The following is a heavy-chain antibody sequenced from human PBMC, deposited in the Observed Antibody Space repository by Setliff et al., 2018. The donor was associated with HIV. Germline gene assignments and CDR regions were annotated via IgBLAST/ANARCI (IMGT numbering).Heavy chain of an antibody. D-gene: IGHD6-6*01. CDR3: ASGYSSSSPRRDY. CDR2: ILSTGERT. J-gene: IGHJ4*02. Sequence: GSLRLSCAASGFTFSNYAMSWVRQAPGEGLEWVSAILSTGERTFYADSVKGRFTISRDNSKNTVYLQMNSLRAEDTAEYYCASGYSSSSPRRDYWGQGTLVTVSS. V-gene: IGHV3-23*01. CDR1: GFTFSNYA.